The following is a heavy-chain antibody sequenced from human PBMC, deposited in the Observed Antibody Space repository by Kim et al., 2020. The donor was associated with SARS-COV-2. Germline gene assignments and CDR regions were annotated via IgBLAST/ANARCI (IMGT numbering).Heavy chain of an antibody. V-gene: IGHV4-59*01. CDR1: GGSISSYY. Sequence: SETLSLTCTVSGGSISSYYWSWIRQPPGKGLEWIGYIYYSGSTNYNPSLKSRVTISVDTSKNQFSLKLSSVTAADTAVYYCASSSVTTWWVDYWGQGTLVTVSS. CDR2: IYYSGST. D-gene: IGHD4-17*01. CDR3: ASSSVTTWWVDY. J-gene: IGHJ4*02.